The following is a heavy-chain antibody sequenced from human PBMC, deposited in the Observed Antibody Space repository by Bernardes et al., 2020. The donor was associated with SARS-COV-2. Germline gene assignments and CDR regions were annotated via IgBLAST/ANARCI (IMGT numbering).Heavy chain of an antibody. CDR3: AVRISGCVY. J-gene: IGHJ4*02. V-gene: IGHV3-66*01. CDR1: GFSVTKNY. Sequence: GGSLRLSCAASGFSVTKNYMSWVRQTPGQGLEWVSPIYDGVRPYYADSVRGRFAISRDNSKNTCNLEVNNLRVEDTGVDYCAVRISGCVYWGKGTLRTVSS. CDR2: IYDGVRP. D-gene: IGHD2-21*01.